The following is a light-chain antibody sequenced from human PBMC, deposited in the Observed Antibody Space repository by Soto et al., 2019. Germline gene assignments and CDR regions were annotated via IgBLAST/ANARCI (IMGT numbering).Light chain of an antibody. V-gene: IGLV1-51*01. Sequence: QSALTQPPSVSAAPGQKVSISCSGSISNLGYSHLSWFQQLPGRAPKLLIYDNNLRTSGTPGRFSGSKSGTSGALVISGLQTADEAVYYCGSWDTKLNGLIFGGGTKVTVL. CDR3: GSWDTKLNGLI. CDR1: ISNLGYSH. J-gene: IGLJ2*01. CDR2: DNN.